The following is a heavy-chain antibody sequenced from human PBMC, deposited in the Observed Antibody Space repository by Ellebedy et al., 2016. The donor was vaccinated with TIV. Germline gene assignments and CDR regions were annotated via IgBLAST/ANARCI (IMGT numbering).Heavy chain of an antibody. Sequence: MPGGSLRLSCTVSGGSITTSSYYWAWVRRPPGSGLEWIGSVHFRGNSYSQPSLRGRVTISVDTSNNRFSLSLISVTAADTAVYFCARRGVDTSMIMGDAFDIWGPGTHVTVSS. CDR1: GGSITTSSYY. CDR2: VHFRGNS. D-gene: IGHD5-18*01. V-gene: IGHV4-39*02. J-gene: IGHJ3*02. CDR3: ARRGVDTSMIMGDAFDI.